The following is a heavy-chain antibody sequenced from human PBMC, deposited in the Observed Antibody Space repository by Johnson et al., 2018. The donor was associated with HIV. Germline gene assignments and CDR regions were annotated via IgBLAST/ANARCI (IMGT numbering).Heavy chain of an antibody. Sequence: EVQLVESGGGLVKPGGSLRLSCAASGFTFDDYGMSWVRQAPGKGLEWVSGINWNGGSTGYAGSVKGRSTISRDNSKNTLYLQMNSLRAEDTAVYYCARSSGSYLDDAFDIWGQGTMVTVSS. V-gene: IGHV3-20*04. J-gene: IGHJ3*02. CDR1: GFTFDDYG. CDR2: INWNGGST. CDR3: ARSSGSYLDDAFDI. D-gene: IGHD1-26*01.